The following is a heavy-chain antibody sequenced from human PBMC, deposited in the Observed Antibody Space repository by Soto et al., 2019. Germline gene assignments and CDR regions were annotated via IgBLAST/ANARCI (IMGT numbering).Heavy chain of an antibody. CDR2: LYASDST. Sequence: EVQLVETGGGLIQPGGSLRLSCAASGFTVSSHYMSWVRQTPGKGLEWVSILYASDSTFYADSVEGRFTISRDNSKNTVYLQLNSPRAEDTAVYYCATTVTRLIAFDVWGQGTMVTVSS. D-gene: IGHD4-17*01. V-gene: IGHV3-53*02. CDR1: GFTVSSHY. CDR3: ATTVTRLIAFDV. J-gene: IGHJ3*01.